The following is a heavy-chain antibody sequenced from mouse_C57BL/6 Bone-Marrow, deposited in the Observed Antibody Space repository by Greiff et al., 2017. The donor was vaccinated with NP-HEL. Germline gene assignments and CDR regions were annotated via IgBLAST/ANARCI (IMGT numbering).Heavy chain of an antibody. Sequence: QVQLQQSGPELVKPGASVKLSCKASGYTFTSYDINWVKQRPGQGLEWIGWIYPRDGSTKYNEKFKGQATLTVDTSSSTAYMELHSLTSEDSAVYFCAIDYDYDGFAYWGQGTLVTVSA. D-gene: IGHD2-4*01. V-gene: IGHV1-85*01. CDR3: AIDYDYDGFAY. CDR1: GYTFTSYD. CDR2: IYPRDGST. J-gene: IGHJ3*01.